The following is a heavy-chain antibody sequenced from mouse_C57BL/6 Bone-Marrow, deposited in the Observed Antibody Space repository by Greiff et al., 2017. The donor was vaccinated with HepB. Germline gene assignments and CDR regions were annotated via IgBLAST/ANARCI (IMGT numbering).Heavy chain of an antibody. Sequence: EVKLQESGEGLVKPGGSLKLSCAASGFTFSSYAMSWVRQTPEKRLEWVAYISSGGDYIYYADTVKGRFTISRDNARNTLYLQMSSLKSEDTAMYYCTRDHYTRGLEYFDVWGTGTTVTVSS. V-gene: IGHV5-9-1*02. CDR3: TRDHYTRGLEYFDV. D-gene: IGHD1-1*01. CDR1: GFTFSSYA. J-gene: IGHJ1*03. CDR2: ISSGGDYI.